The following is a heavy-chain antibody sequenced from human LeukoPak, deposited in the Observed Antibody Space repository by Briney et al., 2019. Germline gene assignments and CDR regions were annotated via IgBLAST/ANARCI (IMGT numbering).Heavy chain of an antibody. V-gene: IGHV3-48*03. CDR2: ISSSGSTI. J-gene: IGHJ4*02. CDR3: ARTRRNYDFDY. Sequence: PGGSLRLSCAASGFTFSSYEMNWVRQAPGKGLEWVSYISSSGSTIYYEDSVKGRFTISRDNAKNSLYLQMNSLRADDTAVYYCARTRRNYDFDYWGQGTLVTVSS. D-gene: IGHD1-7*01. CDR1: GFTFSSYE.